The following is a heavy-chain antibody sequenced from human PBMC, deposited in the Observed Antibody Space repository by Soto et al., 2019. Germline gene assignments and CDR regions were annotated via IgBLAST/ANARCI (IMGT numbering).Heavy chain of an antibody. CDR1: GFTFSSYA. D-gene: IGHD3-3*01. V-gene: IGHV3-23*01. Sequence: PGGSLRLSCAASGFTFSSYAMSRVRQAPGKGLEWVSAISGSGGSTYYADSVKGRFTISRDNSKNTLYLQMNSLRAEDTAVYYCAANPIFGVVSPSYYYYGMDVWGQGTTVTVSS. CDR2: ISGSGGST. J-gene: IGHJ6*02. CDR3: AANPIFGVVSPSYYYYGMDV.